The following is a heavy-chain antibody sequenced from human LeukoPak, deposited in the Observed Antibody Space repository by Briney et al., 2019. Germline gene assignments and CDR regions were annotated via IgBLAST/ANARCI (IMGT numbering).Heavy chain of an antibody. D-gene: IGHD1/OR15-1a*01. V-gene: IGHV1-18*01. J-gene: IGHJ4*02. Sequence: ASVKVSCKASGYTFTSYGISWVRQAPGQGREWMGWISAYNGNTNYAQKLQGRVTVTTDTSTSTAYMELRSLRSDDTAVYYCARDGEQTLDFDYWGQGTLVTVSS. CDR1: GYTFTSYG. CDR3: ARDGEQTLDFDY. CDR2: ISAYNGNT.